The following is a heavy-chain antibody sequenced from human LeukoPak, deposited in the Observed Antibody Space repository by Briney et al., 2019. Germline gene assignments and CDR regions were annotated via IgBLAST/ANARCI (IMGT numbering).Heavy chain of an antibody. CDR2: IYSGGST. Sequence: GGSLRLSCAASGFTVSSNYMSWVRQAPGKGLEWVSVIYSGGSTYYADSVKGRFTISRDNFKNTLYLQMNSLRAEDTAVYYCARDGDYYDSSGHYYYFDYWGQGTLVTVSS. J-gene: IGHJ4*02. D-gene: IGHD3-22*01. CDR3: ARDGDYYDSSGHYYYFDY. V-gene: IGHV3-66*01. CDR1: GFTVSSNY.